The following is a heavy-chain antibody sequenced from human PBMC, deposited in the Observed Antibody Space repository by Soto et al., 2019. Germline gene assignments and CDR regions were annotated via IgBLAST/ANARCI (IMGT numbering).Heavy chain of an antibody. CDR2: IIPIFGTA. V-gene: IGHV1-69*01. CDR3: ARVAGSSSAASAFDS. J-gene: IGHJ3*02. D-gene: IGHD6-6*01. Sequence: QVQLVQSGAEVKKPGSSVKVSCKASGGTFSSYAISWVRQAPGQGLEWMGGIIPIFGTANYAQKFQGSVAITADESTSTAYMELSSLRSEYTAVYYCARVAGSSSAASAFDSWGQGTMVTVSS. CDR1: GGTFSSYA.